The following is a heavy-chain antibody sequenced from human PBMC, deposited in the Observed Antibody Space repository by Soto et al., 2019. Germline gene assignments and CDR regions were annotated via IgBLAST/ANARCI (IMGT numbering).Heavy chain of an antibody. CDR3: APRLGYYDSSGYLDY. J-gene: IGHJ4*02. CDR1: GFSLSTSGVG. Sequence: SGPTLVNPTQTLTLTCTFSGFSLSTSGVGVGWIRQPPGKALEWLALIYWNDDKSYSPSLKSRLTITKDTSKNQVVLTMTNMEPVDTATYYCAPRLGYYDSSGYLDYWGQGTLVTVSS. CDR2: IYWNDDK. V-gene: IGHV2-5*01. D-gene: IGHD3-22*01.